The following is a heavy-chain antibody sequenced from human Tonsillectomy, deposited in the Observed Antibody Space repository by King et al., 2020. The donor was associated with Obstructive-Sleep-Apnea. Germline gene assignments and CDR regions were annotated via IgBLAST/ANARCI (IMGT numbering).Heavy chain of an antibody. D-gene: IGHD6-13*01. Sequence: LQLQESGPGLVKPSETLSLTCTVSGGSISSSSYYWGWIRQPPGKGLEWIGSIYHSGSTYYNPSLKSRVTISVDTSKNPFSLQLNSVTAADTAVYYCARDEQLIPYWYFDLWGRGTLVTVSS. V-gene: IGHV4-39*07. J-gene: IGHJ2*01. CDR1: GGSISSSSYY. CDR2: IYHSGST. CDR3: ARDEQLIPYWYFDL.